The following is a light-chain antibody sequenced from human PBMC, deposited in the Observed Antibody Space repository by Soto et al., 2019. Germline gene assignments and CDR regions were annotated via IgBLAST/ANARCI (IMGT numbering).Light chain of an antibody. CDR3: CSCAGSSIVV. CDR1: SSDVGSYNL. Sequence: QSALTQPASVSGSPGQSITISCTGTSSDVGSYNLVSWYQQHPGKAPKLMIYEGSKRPSGVSNRFSGSKSGNTASLTISGLQAEDEADYYCCSCAGSSIVVFGAGTKLTVL. CDR2: EGS. J-gene: IGLJ2*01. V-gene: IGLV2-23*01.